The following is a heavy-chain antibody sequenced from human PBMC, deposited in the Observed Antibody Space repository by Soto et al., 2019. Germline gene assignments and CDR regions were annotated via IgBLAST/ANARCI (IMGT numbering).Heavy chain of an antibody. D-gene: IGHD2-2*02. CDR1: GFTFSSYG. J-gene: IGHJ4*02. CDR3: ARDSGQHTAYFDY. CDR2: IWYDGSNK. V-gene: IGHV3-33*01. Sequence: ESGGGVVQPGRSLRLSCAASGFTFSSYGMHWVRQAPGKGLEWVAVIWYDGSNKYYADSVKGRFTISRDNSKNTLYLQMNSLRAEDTAVYYCARDSGQHTAYFDYWGQGTLVTVSS.